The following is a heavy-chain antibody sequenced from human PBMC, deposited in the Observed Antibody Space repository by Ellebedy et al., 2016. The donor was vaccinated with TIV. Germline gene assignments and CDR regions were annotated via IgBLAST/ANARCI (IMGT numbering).Heavy chain of an antibody. CDR3: AGRIAVSGTWSGFDY. D-gene: IGHD6-19*01. V-gene: IGHV3-7*01. Sequence: GGSLRLXXAASGFTFSSHWLSWVRQAPGKGLEWVASIKEDGGDKYYVASVKGRFTISRDNAKNSLYLQMNSLRAEDTAIYYCAGRIAVSGTWSGFDYWGQGTLVTVSS. J-gene: IGHJ4*02. CDR1: GFTFSSHW. CDR2: IKEDGGDK.